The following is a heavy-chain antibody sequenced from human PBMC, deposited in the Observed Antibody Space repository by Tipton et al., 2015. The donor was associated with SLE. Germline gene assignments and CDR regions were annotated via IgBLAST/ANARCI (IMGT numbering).Heavy chain of an antibody. Sequence: LRLSCTVSGGSISSYYWSWIRQPPGKGLEWIGYIYYSGSTNYIPSLKSRVTISVYASKNQFSLKLSSVTAADTAVYFCAGGSSSSWSDDAFDIWGQGTMFTVSS. J-gene: IGHJ3*02. CDR3: AGGSSSSWSDDAFDI. CDR2: IYYSGST. CDR1: GGSISSYY. D-gene: IGHD6-13*01. V-gene: IGHV4-59*01.